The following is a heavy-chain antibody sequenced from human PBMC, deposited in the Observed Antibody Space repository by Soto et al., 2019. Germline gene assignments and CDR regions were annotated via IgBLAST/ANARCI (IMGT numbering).Heavy chain of an antibody. V-gene: IGHV4-59*01. D-gene: IGHD6-13*01. CDR3: ARKGAAASYAHYYMDV. CDR2: VYYSGNT. Sequence: SETLSLTCTVSGGSISPYYWSWIRQPPGKGLEWIGYVYYSGNTNYNPSLESRVTISVDTSRNRFSLNLTSATAADMAVYYCARKGAAASYAHYYMDVWGRGTAVTVSS. CDR1: GGSISPYY. J-gene: IGHJ6*03.